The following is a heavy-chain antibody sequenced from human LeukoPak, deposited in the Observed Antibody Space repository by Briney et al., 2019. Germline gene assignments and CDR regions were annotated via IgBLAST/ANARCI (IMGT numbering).Heavy chain of an antibody. CDR2: IYYSGST. D-gene: IGHD3-22*01. CDR3: ARDTGFTMIVAQNWYFDL. J-gene: IGHJ2*01. CDR1: GGSISSSSYY. Sequence: SETLSLTCTVSGGSISSSSYYWGWIRQPPGEGLEWIGSIYYSGSTYYNPSLKSRVTISVDTSKNQFSLKLSSVTAADTAVYYCARDTGFTMIVAQNWYFDLWGRGTLVTVSS. V-gene: IGHV4-39*07.